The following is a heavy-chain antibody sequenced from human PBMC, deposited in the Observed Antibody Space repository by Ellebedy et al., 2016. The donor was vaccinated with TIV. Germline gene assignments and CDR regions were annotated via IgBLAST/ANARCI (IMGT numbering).Heavy chain of an antibody. Sequence: SETLSLTXTVSGDPITSGGYHWTWIRQHPGKGLEWIGYIYYRGSTHYNPSLKSRLTISVDTSKSQFSLMLTSVTAADTAVYYCARGAIVVVPAASSDWFDPWGQGTLVTVSS. V-gene: IGHV4-31*03. CDR1: GDPITSGGYH. CDR2: IYYRGST. CDR3: ARGAIVVVPAASSDWFDP. D-gene: IGHD2-2*01. J-gene: IGHJ5*02.